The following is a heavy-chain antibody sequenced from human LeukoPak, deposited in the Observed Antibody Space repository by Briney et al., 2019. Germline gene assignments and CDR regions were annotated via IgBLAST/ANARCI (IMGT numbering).Heavy chain of an antibody. D-gene: IGHD3-3*01. Sequence: GGSLRLSCAASGFTFSNAWMSWVRQAPGKGLEWVGRIKSKTDGGTTDYAAPVKGRFTISRDDSKNTLYLQMNSLKTEDTAVYHCTTPYYDFWSGYYFAFDIWGQGTMVTVSS. J-gene: IGHJ3*02. CDR2: IKSKTDGGTT. CDR1: GFTFSNAW. CDR3: TTPYYDFWSGYYFAFDI. V-gene: IGHV3-15*01.